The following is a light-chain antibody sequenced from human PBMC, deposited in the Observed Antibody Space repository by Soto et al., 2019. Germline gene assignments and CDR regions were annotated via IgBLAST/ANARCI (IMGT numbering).Light chain of an antibody. CDR1: QSVRSW. Sequence: DIQMTQSPSTLSASVGARVTITCRASQSVRSWLAWYQQKPGRAPKFLIYDASSLESGVPSRFSGSGSGTEFTLTISNLQPDDFATYYCQQYDNYPLTFGGGTKVDI. J-gene: IGKJ4*01. V-gene: IGKV1-5*01. CDR2: DAS. CDR3: QQYDNYPLT.